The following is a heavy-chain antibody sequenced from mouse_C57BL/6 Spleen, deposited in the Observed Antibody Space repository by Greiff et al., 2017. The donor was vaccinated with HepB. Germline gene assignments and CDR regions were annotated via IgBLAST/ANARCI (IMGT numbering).Heavy chain of an antibody. CDR3: ARFDGNYVFDY. D-gene: IGHD2-1*01. CDR1: GYSITSGYY. CDR2: ISYDGSN. J-gene: IGHJ2*01. V-gene: IGHV3-6*01. Sequence: EVKLQESGPGLVKPSQSLSLTCSVTGYSITSGYYWNWIRQFPGNKLEWMGYISYDGSNNYNPSLKNRISITRDTSKNQFFLKLNSVTTEDTATYYCARFDGNYVFDYWGQGTTLTVSS.